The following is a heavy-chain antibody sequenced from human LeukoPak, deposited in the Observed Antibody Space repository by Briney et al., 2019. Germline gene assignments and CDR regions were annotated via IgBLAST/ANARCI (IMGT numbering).Heavy chain of an antibody. D-gene: IGHD5-24*01. V-gene: IGHV5-51*01. CDR2: IYPGDSDT. Sequence: GGSLKISCKGSGYSFTSYWIGWVRQVPGKGLEWMGIIYPGDSDTRYSPSFQGQVTISADKSISTAYLQWSSLKASDTAMYYCARLGGRWLQDNWFDPWGQGTLVTVSS. J-gene: IGHJ5*02. CDR1: GYSFTSYW. CDR3: ARLGGRWLQDNWFDP.